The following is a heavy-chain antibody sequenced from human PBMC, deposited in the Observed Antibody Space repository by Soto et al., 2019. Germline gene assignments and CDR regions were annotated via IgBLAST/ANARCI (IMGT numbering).Heavy chain of an antibody. CDR2: IGTAGDT. CDR3: ARGLSGSQQDDAFHI. V-gene: IGHV3-13*01. D-gene: IGHD1-26*01. Sequence: GGSLRLSCAASVFTFSSYGMHWVRQATGKGLEWVSAIGTAGDTYYPGSVKGRFTISRENAKNSLYLQMNSLRAGDTAVYYCARGLSGSQQDDAFHIWGQATMVTVS. CDR1: VFTFSSYG. J-gene: IGHJ3*02.